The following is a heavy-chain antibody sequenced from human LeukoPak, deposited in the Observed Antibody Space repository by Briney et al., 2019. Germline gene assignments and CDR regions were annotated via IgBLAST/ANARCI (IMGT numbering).Heavy chain of an antibody. V-gene: IGHV4-38-2*02. CDR1: DYSISSGYY. J-gene: IGHJ4*02. Sequence: SETLSLTCTVSDYSISSGYYWGWIRQPPGKGLECIGSIYHSGSTYYNPSLESRVTISVDTSKNQFSLKLSSVTAADTAVYYCARDRSTTVTTGAFDYWGQGTLVIGSS. CDR2: IYHSGST. CDR3: ARDRSTTVTTGAFDY. D-gene: IGHD4-17*01.